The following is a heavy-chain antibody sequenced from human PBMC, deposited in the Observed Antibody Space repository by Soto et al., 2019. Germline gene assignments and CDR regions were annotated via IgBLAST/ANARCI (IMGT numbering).Heavy chain of an antibody. V-gene: IGHV1-18*01. Sequence: QVQLVQSGAEVKKPGASVKVSCKASGYTFTSYGISWVRQAPGQGLEWMGWISAYNGNTNYAQKLQGRVTMTTDTSTSTADMELRSLRSDDTAVYYCASLGWPNYYYYGMDVWGQGTTVTVSS. CDR1: GYTFTSYG. J-gene: IGHJ6*02. CDR2: ISAYNGNT. CDR3: ASLGWPNYYYYGMDV. D-gene: IGHD7-27*01.